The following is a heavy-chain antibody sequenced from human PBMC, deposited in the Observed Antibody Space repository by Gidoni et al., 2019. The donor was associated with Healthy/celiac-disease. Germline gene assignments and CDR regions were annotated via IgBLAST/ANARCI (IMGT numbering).Heavy chain of an antibody. CDR3: ARDPGDYYYYMDV. Sequence: EVQLLESGGGLVQPGGSLRLSCAASGFTFSNYDRHRVRQATGKGLEWVSAMCTAGDTYYPGSVKGRFTISRENAKNSLYLQMNSLRAEDTAVYYCARDPGDYYYYMDVWGKGTTVTVSS. J-gene: IGHJ6*03. V-gene: IGHV3-13*01. D-gene: IGHD7-27*01. CDR2: MCTAGDT. CDR1: GFTFSNYD.